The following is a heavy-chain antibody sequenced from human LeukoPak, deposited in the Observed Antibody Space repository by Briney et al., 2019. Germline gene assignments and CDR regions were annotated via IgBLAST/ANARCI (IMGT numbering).Heavy chain of an antibody. CDR3: ARERGIVAPEGWFDP. CDR2: IYYSGST. Sequence: SETLSLTCTVSGGSISSYYWSWIRQPPGKGLEWIGYIYYSGSTNYSPSLKSRVTISVDTSKNQFSLKLSSVTAADTAVYYCARERGIVAPEGWFDPWGQRTLVTVSS. CDR1: GGSISSYY. D-gene: IGHD6-13*01. J-gene: IGHJ5*02. V-gene: IGHV4-59*01.